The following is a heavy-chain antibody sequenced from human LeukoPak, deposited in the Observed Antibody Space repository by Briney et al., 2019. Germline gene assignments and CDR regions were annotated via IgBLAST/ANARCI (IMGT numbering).Heavy chain of an antibody. CDR1: AYSFTTYW. V-gene: IGHV5-51*01. Sequence: GESLKISCKGSAYSFTTYWIGWVRPMPGKGLEWMGIIYPGDSDTRYSPSFQGQVTISADKSINTAYLHWSSLKASDTAMYYCATQTRYSSSWDYWGQGTLVTVSS. J-gene: IGHJ4*02. D-gene: IGHD6-13*01. CDR3: ATQTRYSSSWDY. CDR2: IYPGDSDT.